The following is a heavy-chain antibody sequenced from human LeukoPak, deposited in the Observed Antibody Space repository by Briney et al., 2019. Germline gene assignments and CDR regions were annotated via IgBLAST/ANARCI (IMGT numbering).Heavy chain of an antibody. V-gene: IGHV4-59*01. J-gene: IGHJ4*02. Sequence: SETLSLTCTVSRGSISSYYWSWIRQPPGKGLEWIGYIYYSGSTNYNPSLKSRVTISVDTSKNQFSLKLSSVTAADTAVYYCARGYSGSYGRFDHWGPGTLVTVSS. D-gene: IGHD1-26*01. CDR1: RGSISSYY. CDR3: ARGYSGSYGRFDH. CDR2: IYYSGST.